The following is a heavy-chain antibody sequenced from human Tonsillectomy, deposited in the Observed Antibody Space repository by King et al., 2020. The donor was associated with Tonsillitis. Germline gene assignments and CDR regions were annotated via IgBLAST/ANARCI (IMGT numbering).Heavy chain of an antibody. J-gene: IGHJ4*02. CDR3: ASDPFDY. Sequence: VQLVQSGGGVVQPGGSLRLSCAASGFTFTTYGMHWVRQAPGKGLEWVAFIRYDGSDKSYADSVKGRFTISRDNSKNTLYLQMNSLGAEDTAVYYCASDPFDYWGQGTLVSVSS. CDR1: GFTFTTYG. V-gene: IGHV3-30*02. CDR2: IRYDGSDK.